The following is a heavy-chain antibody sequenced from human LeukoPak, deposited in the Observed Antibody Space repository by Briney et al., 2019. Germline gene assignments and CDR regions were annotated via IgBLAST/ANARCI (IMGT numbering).Heavy chain of an antibody. Sequence: GTLRLSCAASGFTFSTYGMHWVRQAPGKGLEWVAVISYGGDNKYYADSVKGRFTISRDNPKNTLYLQMNSLRAEDTAVYYCAKDGSNYYHYGMDVWGQGTTVTVSS. CDR1: GFTFSTYG. CDR3: AKDGSNYYHYGMDV. CDR2: ISYGGDNK. J-gene: IGHJ6*02. D-gene: IGHD4-11*01. V-gene: IGHV3-30*18.